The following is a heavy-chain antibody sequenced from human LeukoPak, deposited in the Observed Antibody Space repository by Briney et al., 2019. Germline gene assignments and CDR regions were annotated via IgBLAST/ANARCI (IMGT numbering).Heavy chain of an antibody. CDR2: INHSGST. J-gene: IGHJ4*02. V-gene: IGHV4-34*01. CDR1: GGSFSGYY. Sequence: PSETLSLTCAVYGGSFSGYYWSWIRQPPGKGLEWIGEINHSGSTNYNPSLKSRVAISVDTSKNQFSLKLSSVTAADTAVYYCARAQPASIWGSYPRHFDYWGQGTLVTVSS. CDR3: ARAQPASIWGSYPRHFDY. D-gene: IGHD3-16*01.